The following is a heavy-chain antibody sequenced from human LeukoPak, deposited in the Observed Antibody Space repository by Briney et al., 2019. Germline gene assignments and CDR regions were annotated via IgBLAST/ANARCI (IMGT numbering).Heavy chain of an antibody. Sequence: PGGALRLSCAAYGYTFSSYWMSWVRQAPGKGLEWVANIKQDGSEKYYVDSVKGRFTISRDNAKNSLYLQMNSLRAEDTAVYYCARVQQLPYFDYWGQGTLVTVSS. D-gene: IGHD6-13*01. CDR1: GYTFSSYW. J-gene: IGHJ4*02. CDR2: IKQDGSEK. CDR3: ARVQQLPYFDY. V-gene: IGHV3-7*01.